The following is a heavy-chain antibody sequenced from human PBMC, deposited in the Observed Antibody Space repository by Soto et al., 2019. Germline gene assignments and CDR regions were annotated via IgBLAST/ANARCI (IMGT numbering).Heavy chain of an antibody. V-gene: IGHV1-69*13. CDR2: IIPIFGTA. D-gene: IGHD1-26*01. CDR1: GGTFSSYA. Sequence: GASVKVSCKASGGTFSSYAISWVRQAPGQGLEWMGGIIPIFGTANYAQKFQGRVTITADESTSTAYMELSSLRSEDTAVNYCEDLVDNNYGMGVWGQGTTVTVSS. CDR3: EDLVDNNYGMGV. J-gene: IGHJ6*02.